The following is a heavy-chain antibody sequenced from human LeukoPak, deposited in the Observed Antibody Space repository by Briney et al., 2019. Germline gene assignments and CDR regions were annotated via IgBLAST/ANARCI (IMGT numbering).Heavy chain of an antibody. D-gene: IGHD4-23*01. CDR1: GFTVSSNY. V-gene: IGHV3-66*02. CDR3: ARFYGGNSEYFQH. CDR2: IYSGGST. J-gene: IGHJ1*01. Sequence: GGSLRLSCAASGFTVSSNYMSWVRQAPGKGLEWVSLIYSGGSTYCADSVKGRFTISRDNSKNTLYLQMNSLRAEDTAVYYCARFYGGNSEYFQHWGQGTLVTVSS.